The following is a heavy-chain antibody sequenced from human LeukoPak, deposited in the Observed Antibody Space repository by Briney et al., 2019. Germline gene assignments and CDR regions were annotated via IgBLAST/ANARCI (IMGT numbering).Heavy chain of an antibody. Sequence: PGGSLRLSCAASGFTFSSYAMHWVRQAPGKGLERVAVISYDGSNKYYADSVKGRFTISRDNSKNTLYLQMNSLRAEDTAVYYCARGAIFGVVIIYYGMDVWGQGTTVTVSS. V-gene: IGHV3-30-3*01. J-gene: IGHJ6*02. D-gene: IGHD3-3*01. CDR1: GFTFSSYA. CDR3: ARGAIFGVVIIYYGMDV. CDR2: ISYDGSNK.